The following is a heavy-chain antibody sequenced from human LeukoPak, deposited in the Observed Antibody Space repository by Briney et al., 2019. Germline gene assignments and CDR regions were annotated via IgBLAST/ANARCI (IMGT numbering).Heavy chain of an antibody. J-gene: IGHJ4*02. Sequence: GGSLRLSCAASGFTFSSYGMHWVRQAPGKGLEWVAFIRYDGNNKYYADSVKGRFTISRDNAKNSLYLQMNSLRAEDTAVYYCARTGYGYNYFDYWGQGTLVTVSS. CDR2: IRYDGNNK. V-gene: IGHV3-30*02. CDR3: ARTGYGYNYFDY. D-gene: IGHD3-16*01. CDR1: GFTFSSYG.